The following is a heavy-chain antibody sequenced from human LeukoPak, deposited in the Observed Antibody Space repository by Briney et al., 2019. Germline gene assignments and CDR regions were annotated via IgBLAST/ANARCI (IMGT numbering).Heavy chain of an antibody. V-gene: IGHV1-18*01. CDR3: ARVIVGATSGDY. CDR2: IIVYNGNT. Sequence: ASVKVSCKASGYTFTNYGVSWVRQAPGQGLEWMGWIIVYNGNTNYAQSLQGRVTMTTDTSTSTAYMELRSLRSDETAVYYCARVIVGATSGDYWGQGTLVTVSS. D-gene: IGHD1-26*01. J-gene: IGHJ4*02. CDR1: GYTFTNYG.